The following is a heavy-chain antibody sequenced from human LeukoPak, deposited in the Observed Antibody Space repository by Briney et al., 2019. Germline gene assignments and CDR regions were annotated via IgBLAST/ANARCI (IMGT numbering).Heavy chain of an antibody. CDR1: GGSINNFY. V-gene: IGHV4-59*08. Sequence: SETLSLTCTVSGGSINNFYWYWVRQPPGKGLEWIGYIYYTGSTYYNPSLKSRVTISVDTSKNQFSLRLSSVTAADTAVYYCARHGIDVLLKDYYFDYWGQGTRVTVSS. D-gene: IGHD3-16*01. CDR3: ARHGIDVLLKDYYFDY. CDR2: IYYTGST. J-gene: IGHJ4*02.